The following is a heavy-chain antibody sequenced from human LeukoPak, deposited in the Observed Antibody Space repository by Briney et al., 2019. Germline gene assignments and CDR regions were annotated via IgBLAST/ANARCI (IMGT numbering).Heavy chain of an antibody. D-gene: IGHD2-2*02. CDR2: ISAYNGNT. V-gene: IGHV1-18*01. Sequence: ASVKVSCKASGYTFTSYGISWVRRAPGQGLEWMGWISAYNGNTNYAQKLQGRVTMTTDTSTSTAYMELRSLRSDDTAVYYCASTRMSTSCYNCFDYWGQGTLVTVSS. J-gene: IGHJ4*02. CDR1: GYTFTSYG. CDR3: ASTRMSTSCYNCFDY.